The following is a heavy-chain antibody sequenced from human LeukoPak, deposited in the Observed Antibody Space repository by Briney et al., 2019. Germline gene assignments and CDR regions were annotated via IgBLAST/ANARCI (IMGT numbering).Heavy chain of an antibody. J-gene: IGHJ4*02. V-gene: IGHV3-30*18. D-gene: IGHD6-25*01. CDR2: ISYDGSNK. CDR1: GFTFSSYG. Sequence: GGSLRLSCAASGFTFSSYGMHWARQAPGKGLEWVAVISYDGSNKYYADSVKGRFTISRDNSKNTLYLQMNSLRAEDTAVYYCAKESYRGYPFDYWGQGTLVTVSS. CDR3: AKESYRGYPFDY.